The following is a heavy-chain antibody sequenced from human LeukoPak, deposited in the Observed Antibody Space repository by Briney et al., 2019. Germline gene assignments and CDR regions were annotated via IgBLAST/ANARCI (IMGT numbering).Heavy chain of an antibody. Sequence: KRSETLSLTCTVSGGSISSSSYYWGWIRQPPGKGLEWIGSIYYSGSTYYNPSLKSRVTISVDTSKNQFSLKLSSVTAADTAVYYCARVIDYYDSSGPDAFDIWGQGTMVTVSS. CDR2: IYYSGST. J-gene: IGHJ3*02. D-gene: IGHD3-22*01. CDR1: GGSISSSSYY. V-gene: IGHV4-39*07. CDR3: ARVIDYYDSSGPDAFDI.